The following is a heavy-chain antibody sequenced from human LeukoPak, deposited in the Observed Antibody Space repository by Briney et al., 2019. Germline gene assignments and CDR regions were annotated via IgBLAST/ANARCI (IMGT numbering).Heavy chain of an antibody. V-gene: IGHV4-34*01. Sequence: PSETLSLTCAVYGGSFSGYYWSWIRQPPGKGLEWIGEINHSGSTNYNPSLKSRVTISVDTSKNQFSLKLSSVTAADTAVYYCARGPQVIDIVVVPAYYYYYGMDVWGQGTTVTVSS. D-gene: IGHD2-2*01. J-gene: IGHJ6*02. CDR3: ARGPQVIDIVVVPAYYYYYGMDV. CDR2: INHSGST. CDR1: GGSFSGYY.